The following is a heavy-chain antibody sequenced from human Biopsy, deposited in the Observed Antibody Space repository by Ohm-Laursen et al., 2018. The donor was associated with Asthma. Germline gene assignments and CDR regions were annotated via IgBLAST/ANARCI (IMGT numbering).Heavy chain of an antibody. D-gene: IGHD1-1*01. CDR1: GFSFSNFA. CDR3: VRDGTDDAFDI. V-gene: IGHV3-30*01. Sequence: SLRLSCSASGFSFSNFAIHWVRQAPGKGLEWVGVISKDASTQDSADSVKGRFTMARDNSKNTLDLQMNSLREEDTAVYYCVRDGTDDAFDIWGQGTVASVSS. J-gene: IGHJ3*02. CDR2: ISKDASTQ.